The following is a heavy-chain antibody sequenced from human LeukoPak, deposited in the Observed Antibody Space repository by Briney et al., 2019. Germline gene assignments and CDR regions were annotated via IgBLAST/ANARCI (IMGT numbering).Heavy chain of an antibody. J-gene: IGHJ6*02. CDR1: GYTFTGYY. Sequence: GASVEVSCKASGYTFTGYYMHWVRQAPGQGLEWMGWINPNSGGTNYAQKFQGRVTMTRDTSISTAYMELSRLRSDETAVYYCARGPLPYYDFWSGYYSKEHYYYGMDVWGQGTTVTVSS. CDR2: INPNSGGT. CDR3: ARGPLPYYDFWSGYYSKEHYYYGMDV. D-gene: IGHD3-3*01. V-gene: IGHV1-2*02.